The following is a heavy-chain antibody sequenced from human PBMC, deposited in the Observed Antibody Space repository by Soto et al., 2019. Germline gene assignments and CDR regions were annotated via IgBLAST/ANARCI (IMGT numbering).Heavy chain of an antibody. J-gene: IGHJ4*02. D-gene: IGHD4-17*01. CDR1: GFTFRISA. CDR2: ISGSGGST. V-gene: IGHV3-23*01. Sequence: HWGSMGLSCASCGFTFRISAMSGVRQAPGKGLEWVSAISGSGGSTYYADSVKGRFTIFRDNSKNTLYLQMNSLRADDTAVYYCAKEGPVTYFDYWGQGTLVTVSS. CDR3: AKEGPVTYFDY.